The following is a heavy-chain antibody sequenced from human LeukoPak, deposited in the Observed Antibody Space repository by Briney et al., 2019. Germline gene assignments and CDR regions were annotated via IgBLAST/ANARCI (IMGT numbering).Heavy chain of an antibody. CDR2: IYYSGST. Sequence: PSETLSLTCTVSGGSISSYYWSWIRQPPGKGLEWIGYIYYSGSTNYNPSLKSRVTISVDTSKNQFSLKLSSVTAADTAVYYCARDLTGDAPFDYWGQGTLVTVSS. CDR3: ARDLTGDAPFDY. CDR1: GGSISSYY. J-gene: IGHJ4*02. V-gene: IGHV4-59*01. D-gene: IGHD7-27*01.